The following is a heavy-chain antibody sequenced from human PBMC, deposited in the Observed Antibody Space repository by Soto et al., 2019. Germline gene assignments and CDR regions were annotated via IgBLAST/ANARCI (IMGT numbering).Heavy chain of an antibody. V-gene: IGHV4-59*01. CDR1: GGSISSYY. CDR3: ARPYDSSGYYGFDV. Sequence: SETLSLTCTVSGGSISSYYWSWIRQPPGKGLEWIGYIYYSGSTNYNPSLKSRVTISVDTSKNQFSLKLSSVTAADTAVYYCARPYDSSGYYGFDVWGQGTTVTVSS. J-gene: IGHJ6*02. CDR2: IYYSGST. D-gene: IGHD3-22*01.